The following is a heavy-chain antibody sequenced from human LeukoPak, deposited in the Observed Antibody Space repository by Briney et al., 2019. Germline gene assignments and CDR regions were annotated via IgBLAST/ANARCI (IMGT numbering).Heavy chain of an antibody. V-gene: IGHV4-39*07. Sequence: SETLSLTCTVSGGSISSSSYYWGWIRQPPGKGLEWIGSLYYSESTYYNPSLKSRVTISVDTSKNQFSLKLSSVTAADTAVYYCARAPGYSYGTARVIYYYMDVWGKGTTVTVSS. CDR3: ARAPGYSYGTARVIYYYMDV. CDR1: GGSISSSSYY. J-gene: IGHJ6*03. D-gene: IGHD5-18*01. CDR2: LYYSEST.